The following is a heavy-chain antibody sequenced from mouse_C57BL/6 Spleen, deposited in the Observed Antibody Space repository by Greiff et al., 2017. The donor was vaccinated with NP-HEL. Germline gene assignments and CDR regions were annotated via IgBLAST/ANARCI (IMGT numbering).Heavy chain of an antibody. V-gene: IGHV5-17*01. CDR1: GFTFSDYG. CDR3: ARPSNWFYAMDY. CDR2: ISSGSSTI. D-gene: IGHD4-1*01. Sequence: EVQRVESGGGLVKPGGSLKLSCAASGFTFSDYGMHWVRQAPEKGLEWVAYISSGSSTIYYADPVKGRFTISRDNAKNTLFLQMTSLRSEDTAMYYCARPSNWFYAMDYWGQGTSVTVSS. J-gene: IGHJ4*01.